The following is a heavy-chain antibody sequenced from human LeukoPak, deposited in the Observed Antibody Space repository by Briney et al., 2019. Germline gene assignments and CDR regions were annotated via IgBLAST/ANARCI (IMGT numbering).Heavy chain of an antibody. V-gene: IGHV1-69*13. D-gene: IGHD2-2*01. CDR2: IIPIFGTA. CDR3: ARDRDIVVVPAAMKLDY. CDR1: GYTFTSYY. Sequence: SVKVSCKASGYTFTSYYMHWVRQAPGRGLEWMGGIIPIFGTANYAQKFQGRVTITADESTSTAYMELSSLRSEDTAVYYCARDRDIVVVPAAMKLDYWGQGTLVTVSS. J-gene: IGHJ4*02.